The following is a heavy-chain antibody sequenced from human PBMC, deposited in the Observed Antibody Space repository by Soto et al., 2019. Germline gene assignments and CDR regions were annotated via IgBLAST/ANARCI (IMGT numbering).Heavy chain of an antibody. CDR1: GGSTSSGGYY. J-gene: IGHJ4*02. D-gene: IGHD3-10*01. CDR2: IYYSGST. CDR3: ARAGWFGELSGLNY. V-gene: IGHV4-31*03. Sequence: SETLSLTCTVSGGSTSSGGYYWSWIRQHPGKGLEWIGYIYYSGSTYYNPSLKSRVTISVDTSKNQFSLKLSSVAAADTAVYYCARAGWFGELSGLNYWGQGTLVTVSS.